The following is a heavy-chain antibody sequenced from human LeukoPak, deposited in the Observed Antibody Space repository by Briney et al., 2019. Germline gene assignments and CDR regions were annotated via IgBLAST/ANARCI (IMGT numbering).Heavy chain of an antibody. D-gene: IGHD1-7*01. CDR3: TSKQGGRWNYAVGLWYAFDI. CDR2: IYYSGST. V-gene: IGHV4-31*03. J-gene: IGHJ3*02. CDR1: GGSISSGGYY. Sequence: SETLSLTCTVSGGSISSGGYYWSWIRQHPGKGLEWIGYIYYSGSTYYNPSLKSRVTISVDTSKNQFSLKLSSVTAADTAVYYCTSKQGGRWNYAVGLWYAFDIWGQGTMVTVSS.